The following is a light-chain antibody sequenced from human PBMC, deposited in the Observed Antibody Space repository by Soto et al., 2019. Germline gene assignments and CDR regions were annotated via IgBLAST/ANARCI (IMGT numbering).Light chain of an antibody. V-gene: IGLV2-14*01. J-gene: IGLJ3*02. CDR3: VSHTRSITWV. Sequence: QSALTQPASVSGSPGQSITISCTGTSSDVGAYNFVSWYQQHPGKAPRLMIYEVTNRPLGVSTRFSASKSGNTASLTISALQAEDEDYYYCVSHTRSITWVFGGGTKLTVL. CDR1: SSDVGAYNF. CDR2: EVT.